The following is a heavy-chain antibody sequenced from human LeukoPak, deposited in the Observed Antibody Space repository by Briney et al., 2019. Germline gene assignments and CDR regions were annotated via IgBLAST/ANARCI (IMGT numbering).Heavy chain of an antibody. V-gene: IGHV3-7*02. CDR1: GFTFSSYW. Sequence: GGSLRLSCAASGFTFSSYWMSWVRQAPGKGLEWVANIKQDGSEKYYVDSVKGRFTISRDNAKNSLYLQMNSLRAEDTAVYYCARVRDFRGYCSGGSCLPLDYWGQGTLVTVSS. J-gene: IGHJ4*02. CDR2: IKQDGSEK. D-gene: IGHD2-15*01. CDR3: ARVRDFRGYCSGGSCLPLDY.